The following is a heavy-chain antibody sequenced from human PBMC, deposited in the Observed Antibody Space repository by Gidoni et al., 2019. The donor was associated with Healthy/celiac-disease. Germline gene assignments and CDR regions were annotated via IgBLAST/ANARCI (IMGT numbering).Heavy chain of an antibody. CDR2: INPSGGST. Sequence: QVQLVQSGAEVKKPGASVKVSCQASGSTFTSYYMHWVRQAPGQGLEWRGIINPSGGSTSYAQKFQGRVTMTRDTSTSTVYMELSSLRSEDTAVYYCAREGYCGGDCFPHYWGQGTLVTVSS. D-gene: IGHD2-21*02. CDR1: GSTFTSYY. CDR3: AREGYCGGDCFPHY. J-gene: IGHJ4*02. V-gene: IGHV1-46*01.